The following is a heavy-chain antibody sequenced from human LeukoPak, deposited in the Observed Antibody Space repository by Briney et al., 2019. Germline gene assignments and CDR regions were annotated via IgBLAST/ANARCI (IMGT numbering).Heavy chain of an antibody. J-gene: IGHJ6*03. CDR1: GGSFSGYY. V-gene: IGHV4-34*01. Sequence: SETLSLTCAVYGGSFSGYYWSWIRQPPGKGLEWIGEINHSGSTNYNPSLKSRVTISVDTSKNQFSLKLSSVTAADTAVYYCARKRVTDDYYYYYYYMDVWGKGTTVTVS. CDR2: INHSGST. D-gene: IGHD2-21*02. CDR3: ARKRVTDDYYYYYYYMDV.